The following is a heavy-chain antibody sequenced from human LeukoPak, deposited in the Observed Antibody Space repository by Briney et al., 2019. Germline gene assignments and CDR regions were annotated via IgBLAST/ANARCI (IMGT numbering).Heavy chain of an antibody. CDR1: GYTFTGYY. Sequence: ASVKVSCKASGYTFTGYYMLWVRQAPGQGLEWMGWINPISGGTNYAQNFQGRVTMTRDTSITTAYMELSRLRSDDTAVYYCAEGGNFQWGQGTLVTVSS. J-gene: IGHJ4*02. CDR2: INPISGGT. V-gene: IGHV1-2*02. CDR3: AEGGNFQ. D-gene: IGHD1-26*01.